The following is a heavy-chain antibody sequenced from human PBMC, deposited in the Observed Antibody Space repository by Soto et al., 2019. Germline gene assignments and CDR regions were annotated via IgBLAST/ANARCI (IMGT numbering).Heavy chain of an antibody. CDR3: ARDSRHCTNGVCYSPLLDISDGMDV. V-gene: IGHV4-34*01. Sequence: SETLSLTCAVYGGSFSGYYWSWIRQPPGKGLEWIGEINHSGSTNYNPSLKSRVTISVDTSKNQFSLKLSSVTAADTAVYYCARDSRHCTNGVCYSPLLDISDGMDVWGQGTTVTVSS. D-gene: IGHD2-8*01. J-gene: IGHJ6*02. CDR1: GGSFSGYY. CDR2: INHSGST.